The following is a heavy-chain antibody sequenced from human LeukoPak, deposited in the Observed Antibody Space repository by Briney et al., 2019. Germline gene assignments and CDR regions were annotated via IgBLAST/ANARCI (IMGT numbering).Heavy chain of an antibody. CDR1: GCTFTGYY. V-gene: IGHV1-2*02. D-gene: IGHD3-3*01. CDR3: ARGPLTIFGVVTNWFDP. Sequence: GASVKVSCKASGCTFTGYYMHWVRQAPGQGLEWMGWINPNSGGTNYAQKFQGRVTMTRDTSISTAYMELSRLRSDDTAVYYCARGPLTIFGVVTNWFDPWGQGTLVTVSS. CDR2: INPNSGGT. J-gene: IGHJ5*02.